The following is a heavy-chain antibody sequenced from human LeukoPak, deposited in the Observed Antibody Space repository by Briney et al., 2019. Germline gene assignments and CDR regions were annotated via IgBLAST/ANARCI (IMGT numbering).Heavy chain of an antibody. V-gene: IGHV4-4*07. CDR1: GGSMSYNH. D-gene: IGHD4-23*01. CDR3: ARDDSRGSVVYFDF. CDR2: IFSSGTT. J-gene: IGHJ4*02. Sequence: SETLSLTCSVSGGSMSYNHWSWIRQPAGKQLEWIGRIFSSGTTTYNPSLKSRVTMSIDTSKNQFSLQLTSVTAADTAVYYCARDDSRGSVVYFDFWGQGTLATVSS.